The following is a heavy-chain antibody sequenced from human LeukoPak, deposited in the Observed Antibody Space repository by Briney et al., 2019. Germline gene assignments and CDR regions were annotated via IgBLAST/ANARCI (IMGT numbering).Heavy chain of an antibody. CDR2: IYSDGTT. J-gene: IGHJ4*02. D-gene: IGHD2-2*01. Sequence: GGSLRLSCAASGFTVSSNYMSWVRQAPGKGLERVSVIYSDGTTYYADSVKGRFAISRDSSKNTLYLQMNSLRVEDAAVYYCARVAEEGADQYCSSTSCYYYFDYWGQGTLVTVSS. CDR1: GFTVSSNY. V-gene: IGHV3-53*01. CDR3: ARVAEEGADQYCSSTSCYYYFDY.